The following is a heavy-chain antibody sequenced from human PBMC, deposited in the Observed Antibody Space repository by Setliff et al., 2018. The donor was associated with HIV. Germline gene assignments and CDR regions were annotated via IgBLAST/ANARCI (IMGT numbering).Heavy chain of an antibody. CDR3: ARLSPLALFGGIIGPYFDY. V-gene: IGHV4-31*03. CDR1: GDSITDGGYY. J-gene: IGHJ4*02. Sequence: SETLSLTCTVSGDSITDGGYYWSWIRQRPGKGLEWIGYIYYSGSTYYNPSLKSRLTLSLDTSKNQFSLKLSSMTAADTAVYYCARLSPLALFGGIIGPYFDYWGQGTLVTVSS. D-gene: IGHD3-16*01. CDR2: IYYSGST.